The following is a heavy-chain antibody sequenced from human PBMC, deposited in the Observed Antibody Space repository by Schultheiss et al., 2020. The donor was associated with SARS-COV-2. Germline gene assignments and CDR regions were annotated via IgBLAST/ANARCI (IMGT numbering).Heavy chain of an antibody. J-gene: IGHJ4*02. D-gene: IGHD1-26*01. CDR3: AIINSGSYGAY. CDR1: GFTVSSNY. V-gene: IGHV3-23*01. Sequence: GGSLRLSCAASGFTVSSNYMSWVRQAPGKGLEWVSAISGSGGSTYYADSVKGRFTISRDNSKNTLYLQMNSLRAEDTAVYYCAIINSGSYGAYWGQGTLVTVSS. CDR2: ISGSGGST.